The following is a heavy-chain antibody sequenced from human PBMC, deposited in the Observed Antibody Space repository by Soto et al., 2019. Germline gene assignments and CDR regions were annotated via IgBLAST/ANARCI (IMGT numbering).Heavy chain of an antibody. CDR2: ISYDGSNK. Sequence: GKGLEWVAVISYDGSNKYYADSVKGRFTISRDNSKNTLYLQMNSLRAEDTAVYYCAKDKDSSGWYDFGYWGQGTLVTVYS. CDR3: AKDKDSSGWYDFGY. J-gene: IGHJ4*02. D-gene: IGHD6-19*01. V-gene: IGHV3-30-3*02.